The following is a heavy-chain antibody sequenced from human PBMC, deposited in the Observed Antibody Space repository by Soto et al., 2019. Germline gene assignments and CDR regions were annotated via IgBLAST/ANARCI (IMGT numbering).Heavy chain of an antibody. CDR2: IIPIFGTA. D-gene: IGHD6-13*01. J-gene: IGHJ4*02. CDR1: GGTFSSYA. Sequence: ASVKVSCKASGGTFSSYAISWVRQAPGQGLEWMGGIIPIFGTANYAQKFQGRVTITADESTSTAYMELSSLRSEDTAVYYCARGRDSSSWYNRRYYFDYWGQGTLVTVSS. V-gene: IGHV1-69*13. CDR3: ARGRDSSSWYNRRYYFDY.